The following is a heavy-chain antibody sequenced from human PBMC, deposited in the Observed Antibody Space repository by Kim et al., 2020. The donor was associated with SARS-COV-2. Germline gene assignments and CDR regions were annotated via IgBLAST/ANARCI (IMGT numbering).Heavy chain of an antibody. CDR3: AKGGLHYDSSGDYYYYSVMYV. V-gene: IGHV3-30*18. J-gene: IGHJ6*02. CDR1: GFTFSSYG. Sequence: GGSLRLSCAASGFTFSSYGMHWVRQAPGKGLEWVAVISYDGSNKYYADSVKGRFTISRDNSKNKNTLYLQMNSLRAEDTAVYYCAKGGLHYDSSGDYYYYSVMYVWGQGTTVTVSS. CDR2: ISYDGSNK. D-gene: IGHD3-22*01.